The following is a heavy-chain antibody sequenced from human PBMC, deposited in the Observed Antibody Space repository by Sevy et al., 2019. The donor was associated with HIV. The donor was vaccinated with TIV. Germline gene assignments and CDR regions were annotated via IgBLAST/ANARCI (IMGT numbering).Heavy chain of an antibody. D-gene: IGHD6-19*01. CDR3: AKDVGASSGPTGGVDY. Sequence: GGSLRLSCAASGFTFDDYAMHWVRQAPGKGLEWVSGISWNSGSIGYADSVKGRFTISSDNAKNSLYLQMNSLRAEDTALYYCAKDVGASSGPTGGVDYWGQGTLVTVSS. V-gene: IGHV3-9*01. CDR1: GFTFDDYA. J-gene: IGHJ4*02. CDR2: ISWNSGSI.